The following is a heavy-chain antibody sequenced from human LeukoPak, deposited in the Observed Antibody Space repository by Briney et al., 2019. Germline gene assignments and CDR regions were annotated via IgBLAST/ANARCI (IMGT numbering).Heavy chain of an antibody. CDR2: ITGTSGKT. Sequence: GGSLRLSCAASGFIFNNYAMAWVRQAPGKGLEWVSSITGTSGKTYYAGSVKGRFTISRDNSKNTLFLHMDSLRADDTAVYYCAREYYFYHMDGWGKGTTVTVSS. J-gene: IGHJ6*03. CDR3: AREYYFYHMDG. V-gene: IGHV3-23*01. CDR1: GFIFNNYA.